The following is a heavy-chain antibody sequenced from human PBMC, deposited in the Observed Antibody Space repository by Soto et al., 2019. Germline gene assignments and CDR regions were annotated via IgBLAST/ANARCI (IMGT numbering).Heavy chain of an antibody. Sequence: AGSLRLSWAAFGFTSGGHAMSWIRQAPGKGLEWVSAISGSGGSTYYADSVKGRFTISRDNSKNTLYLQMNSLRAEDTAVYYCAKHVDTAMVFLDYWGQGTLVTVSS. J-gene: IGHJ4*02. V-gene: IGHV3-23*01. CDR3: AKHVDTAMVFLDY. CDR1: GFTSGGHA. D-gene: IGHD5-18*01. CDR2: ISGSGGST.